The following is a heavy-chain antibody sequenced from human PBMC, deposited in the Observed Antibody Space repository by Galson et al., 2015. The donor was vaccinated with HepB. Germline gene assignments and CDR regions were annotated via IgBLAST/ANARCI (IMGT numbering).Heavy chain of an antibody. V-gene: IGHV3-64D*06. Sequence: SLRLSCAASGFTFSSYAMHWVRQAPGKGLEYVSAISSNGGSTYYADSVKGRFTISRDNSKNTLYLQMSSLRAEDTAVYYCVKDFSQGVFGVVIQTNYFDYWGQGTLVTVSS. J-gene: IGHJ4*02. CDR1: GFTFSSYA. D-gene: IGHD3-3*01. CDR2: ISSNGGST. CDR3: VKDFSQGVFGVVIQTNYFDY.